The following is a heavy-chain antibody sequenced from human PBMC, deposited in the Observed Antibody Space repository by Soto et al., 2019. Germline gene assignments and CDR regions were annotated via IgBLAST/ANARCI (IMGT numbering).Heavy chain of an antibody. D-gene: IGHD6-6*01. Sequence: PGGSLRLSCTASGFTFSSYAMSWVRQAPGKGLEWVSAISGSGGSTYYADSVKGRFTISRDNSKNTLYLQMNSLRAEDTAVYYCAKGVFDSSSSQLDYWGQGTLVTVSS. CDR2: ISGSGGST. V-gene: IGHV3-23*01. CDR1: GFTFSSYA. J-gene: IGHJ4*02. CDR3: AKGVFDSSSSQLDY.